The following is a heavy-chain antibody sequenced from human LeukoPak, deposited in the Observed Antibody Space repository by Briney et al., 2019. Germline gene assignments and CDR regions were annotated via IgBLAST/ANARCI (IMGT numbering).Heavy chain of an antibody. CDR2: INPDSGGT. CDR1: GYTFTGYY. J-gene: IGHJ5*02. V-gene: IGHV1-2*06. D-gene: IGHD2-15*01. CDR3: ARGCSGGSCYSDNWFDP. Sequence: ASVKVSCKASGYTFTGYYMHWVRQAPGQGLEWMGRINPDSGGTNYAQKFHGRVTMTRDTSLSTAYMELSRLRSDDTAVYYCARGCSGGSCYSDNWFDPWGQGTLVTVSS.